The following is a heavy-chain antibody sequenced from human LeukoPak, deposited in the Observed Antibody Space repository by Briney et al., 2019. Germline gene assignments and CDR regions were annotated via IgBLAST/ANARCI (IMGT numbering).Heavy chain of an antibody. Sequence: GASVKVSCKASGYTFTSYYMNWVRQATGQGLEWMGLMNPHSGNTGYAQKFQGRVTMTRNTSRSTLYMVLSSLRSEDKAVYYCARGLRRVVTPGYYYYMDVWGKGTTVTVSS. CDR3: ARGLRRVVTPGYYYYMDV. V-gene: IGHV1-8*01. CDR1: GYTFTSYY. J-gene: IGHJ6*03. D-gene: IGHD4-23*01. CDR2: MNPHSGNT.